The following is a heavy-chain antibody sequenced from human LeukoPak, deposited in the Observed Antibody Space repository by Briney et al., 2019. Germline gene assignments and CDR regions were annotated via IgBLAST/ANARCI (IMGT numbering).Heavy chain of an antibody. Sequence: PSETLSLTCTVSGGSISSYYWSWIWQPPGKGLEWIGYIYYSGSTNYNPSLKSRVTISVDTSKNQFSLKLSSVTAADTAVYYCARDGWELLHGFDYWGQGTLVTVSS. CDR2: IYYSGST. D-gene: IGHD1-26*01. V-gene: IGHV4-59*01. CDR1: GGSISSYY. J-gene: IGHJ4*02. CDR3: ARDGWELLHGFDY.